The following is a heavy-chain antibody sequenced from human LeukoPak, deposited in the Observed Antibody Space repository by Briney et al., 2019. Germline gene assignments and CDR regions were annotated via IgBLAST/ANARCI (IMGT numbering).Heavy chain of an antibody. CDR2: IYSGGST. CDR3: ARWYSSSWYHFDY. J-gene: IGHJ4*02. V-gene: IGHV3-66*01. D-gene: IGHD6-13*01. CDR1: GFTVSSNY. Sequence: GGSLRLSCAASGFTVSSNYMSWVRQAPGKGLEWVSVIYSGGSTYYADSVKGRFTISRDNSKNTLYLQMNSLRAEDTAVYYCARWYSSSWYHFDYWGQGTLVTVSS.